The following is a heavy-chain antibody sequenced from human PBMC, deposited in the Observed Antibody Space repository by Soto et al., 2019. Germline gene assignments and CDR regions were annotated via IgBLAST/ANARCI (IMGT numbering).Heavy chain of an antibody. CDR2: INSYNGVT. CDR1: GYTLSNNYG. CDR3: ARDRQNYGSLDY. D-gene: IGHD4-17*01. V-gene: IGHV1-18*01. Sequence: QVQLVQSGAEVKNPGASVKVSCRASGYTLSNNYGISWVRQAPGQGLEWMGWINSYNGVTNNARKFQDRVTLTTDSSMTTDYMELRSLRSDDTAIYYCARDRQNYGSLDYWGQGTLVTVSS. J-gene: IGHJ4*02.